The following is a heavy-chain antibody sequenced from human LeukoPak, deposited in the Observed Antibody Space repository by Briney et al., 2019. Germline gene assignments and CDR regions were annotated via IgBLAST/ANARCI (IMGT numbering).Heavy chain of an antibody. CDR1: GFTFSSYG. V-gene: IGHV3-30*18. CDR3: AKATAAYYYYGMDV. CDR2: ISYDGSNK. Sequence: GRSLRLSCAASGFTFSSYGMHWVRQAPGKGLEWVAVISYDGSNKYYADSVEGRFTISRDNSKNTLYLQMNSLRAEDTAVYYCAKATAAYYYYGMDVWGKGTTVTVSS. D-gene: IGHD2-2*01. J-gene: IGHJ6*04.